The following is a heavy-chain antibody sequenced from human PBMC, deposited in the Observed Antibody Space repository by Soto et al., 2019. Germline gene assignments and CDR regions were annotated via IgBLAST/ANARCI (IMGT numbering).Heavy chain of an antibody. Sequence: EVQLLESGGGLVQPGGSLRLSCAASGFTFSSYAMSWVRQAPGKGLEWVSAISGSGGSTYYADSVKGRFTISRDNSKNTLYRQMNSRRAEDTAVYYCAKDDEDIVVGVAAAAYFDYWGQGTLVTVSS. CDR1: GFTFSSYA. V-gene: IGHV3-23*01. CDR2: ISGSGGST. J-gene: IGHJ4*02. CDR3: AKDDEDIVVGVAAAAYFDY. D-gene: IGHD2-15*01.